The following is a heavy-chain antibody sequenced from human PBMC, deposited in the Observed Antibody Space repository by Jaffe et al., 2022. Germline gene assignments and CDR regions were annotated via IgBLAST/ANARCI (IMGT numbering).Heavy chain of an antibody. J-gene: IGHJ5*02. CDR1: GFTFSSYE. Sequence: EVQLVESGGGLVQPGGSLRLSCAASGFTFSSYEMNWVRQAPGKGLEWVSYISSSGSTIYYADSVKGRFTISRDNAKNSLYLQMNSLRAEDTAVYYCARDRGYSYGDNWFDPWGQGTLVTVSS. D-gene: IGHD5-18*01. CDR2: ISSSGSTI. V-gene: IGHV3-48*03. CDR3: ARDRGYSYGDNWFDP.